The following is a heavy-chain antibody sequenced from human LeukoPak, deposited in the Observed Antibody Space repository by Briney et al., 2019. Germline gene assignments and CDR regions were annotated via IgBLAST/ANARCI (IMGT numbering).Heavy chain of an antibody. CDR1: GYTFTGYY. Sequence: APVKVSCKASGYTFTGYYMHWVRQAPGQGLEWMGRINPNSGGTNYAQKFQGRVTMTRDTSISTAYMELSRLRSDDTAVYYCARSRAAEDAFDIWGQGTMVTVSS. D-gene: IGHD6-13*01. V-gene: IGHV1-2*06. CDR2: INPNSGGT. CDR3: ARSRAAEDAFDI. J-gene: IGHJ3*02.